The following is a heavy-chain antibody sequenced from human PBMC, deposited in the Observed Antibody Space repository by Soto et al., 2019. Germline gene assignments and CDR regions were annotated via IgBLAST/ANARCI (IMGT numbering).Heavy chain of an antibody. CDR3: ATDQPGYSSSWYQH. CDR1: GYTLTELS. CDR2: FDPEDGET. Sequence: ASSEGSCKVSGYTLTELSMHWVRQAPGKGLEWMGGFDPEDGETIYAQKFQGRVTMTEDTSTDTAYMELSSLRSEDTAVYYCATDQPGYSSSWYQHWGQGTLVTVSS. D-gene: IGHD6-13*01. J-gene: IGHJ4*02. V-gene: IGHV1-24*01.